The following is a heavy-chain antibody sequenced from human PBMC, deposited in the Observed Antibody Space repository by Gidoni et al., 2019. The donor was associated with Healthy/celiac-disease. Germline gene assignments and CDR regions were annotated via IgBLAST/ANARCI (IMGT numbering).Heavy chain of an antibody. CDR2: ISWKSGSI. V-gene: IGHV3-9*01. CDR3: AKDPYSGSYYAFFVY. J-gene: IGHJ4*02. Sequence: EVQLVESGGGLAPPGRSLRRSWQAPGFTFADYAMDWVRHAPGKALGWVSGISWKSGSIGYADSVKGRFTISRDNAKNSLYLQMNSLRAEDTALYYCAKDPYSGSYYAFFVYWGQGTLVTVSS. CDR1: GFTFADYA. D-gene: IGHD1-26*01.